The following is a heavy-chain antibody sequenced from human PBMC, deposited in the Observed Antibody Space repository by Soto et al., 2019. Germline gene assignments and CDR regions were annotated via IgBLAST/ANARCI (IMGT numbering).Heavy chain of an antibody. D-gene: IGHD6-19*01. CDR2: IRSKANSYAT. V-gene: IGHV3-73*01. Sequence: EVQLVESGGGLVQPGGSLKLSCAASGFTFSGSAMHWVRQASGKGLEWVGRIRSKANSYATAYAASVKGRFTISRDDSKNTAYLQMNRLKTEDTAVYYCTRQGTYSSGWYYWGQGTLVTVSA. CDR1: GFTFSGSA. CDR3: TRQGTYSSGWYY. J-gene: IGHJ4*02.